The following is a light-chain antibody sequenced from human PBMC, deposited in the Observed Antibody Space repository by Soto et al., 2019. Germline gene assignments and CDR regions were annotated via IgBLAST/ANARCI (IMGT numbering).Light chain of an antibody. Sequence: QPASVSGSPGQSITISCTGTSSDVGGYNYVSWYQQHPGKAPKLMIYDVSNRPSGISNRFSGSKSGNTASLTISGLQAEDEADYYCRSYTGSSTYVFGTGTKLTVL. J-gene: IGLJ1*01. CDR3: RSYTGSSTYV. CDR2: DVS. V-gene: IGLV2-14*01. CDR1: SSDVGGYNY.